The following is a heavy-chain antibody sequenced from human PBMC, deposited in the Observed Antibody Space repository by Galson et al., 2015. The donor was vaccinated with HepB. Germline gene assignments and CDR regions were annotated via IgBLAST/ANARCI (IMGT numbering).Heavy chain of an antibody. V-gene: IGHV3-21*01. Sequence: SLRLSCAASGFTFSSYSMNWVRQAPGKGLEWVSSISSSSSYIYYADSVKGRFTISRDNAKNSLYLQMNSLRAEDTAVYYCARDRSLNYDSSGYHYYGMDVWGQGTTVTVSS. CDR2: ISSSSSYI. CDR1: GFTFSSYS. D-gene: IGHD3-22*01. J-gene: IGHJ6*02. CDR3: ARDRSLNYDSSGYHYYGMDV.